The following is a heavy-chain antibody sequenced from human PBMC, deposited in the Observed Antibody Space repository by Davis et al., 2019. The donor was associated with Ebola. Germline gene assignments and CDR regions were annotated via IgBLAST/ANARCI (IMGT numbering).Heavy chain of an antibody. Sequence: GESLKISCAASGFTVSINYMIWVRQAPGKGLEWVSLISNAGSTYYADSVKGRFTISRDNSKNTLYLQMNSLRAEDTAVYYCVARRDGYNSPDYWGRGTLATVSS. J-gene: IGHJ4*02. CDR1: GFTVSINY. D-gene: IGHD5-24*01. V-gene: IGHV3-53*01. CDR2: ISNAGST. CDR3: VARRDGYNSPDY.